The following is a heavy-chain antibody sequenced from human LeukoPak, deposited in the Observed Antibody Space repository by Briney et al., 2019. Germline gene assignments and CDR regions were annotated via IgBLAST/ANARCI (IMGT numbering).Heavy chain of an antibody. Sequence: GGSLRLSCAASGFTFSLYAMNWVRQAPGKGLEWLSYISRSSTTIYYADSVKGRFTISRDNAKNSLYLQMNNLRDGDTAVYYCARLPTMASFDPWGQGTLVIVSS. CDR3: ARLPTMASFDP. CDR2: ISRSSTTI. J-gene: IGHJ5*02. V-gene: IGHV3-48*02. CDR1: GFTFSLYA. D-gene: IGHD1-26*01.